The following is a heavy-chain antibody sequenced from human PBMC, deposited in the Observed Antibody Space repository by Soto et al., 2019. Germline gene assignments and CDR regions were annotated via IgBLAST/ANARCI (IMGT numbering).Heavy chain of an antibody. CDR2: IIPIFGTA. D-gene: IGHD1-20*01. J-gene: IGHJ2*01. CDR3: ASHLGYNWTYWYFDL. Sequence: QVQLVQSGAEVKKPGSSVKVSCKASGGTFSSYAISWVRQAPGQGLERMGGIIPIFGTANYAQKFQGRVTITADESTSTAYMELSSLRSEDTAVYSCASHLGYNWTYWYFDLWGRGTLVTVSS. CDR1: GGTFSSYA. V-gene: IGHV1-69*01.